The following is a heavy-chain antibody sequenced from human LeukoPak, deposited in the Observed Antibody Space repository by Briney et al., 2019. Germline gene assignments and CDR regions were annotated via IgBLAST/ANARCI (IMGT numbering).Heavy chain of an antibody. D-gene: IGHD3-10*01. J-gene: IGHJ4*02. CDR3: VRVVYDSGRLFRHYDY. V-gene: IGHV3-7*01. Sequence: PGGSLRLSCAASGFTFSSYWMNWVRQAPGKGLEWVADIKEDGSEKYYVDSLKGRFSISRDNAKNSLYLQMNSLRAEDTAVYYCVRVVYDSGRLFRHYDYWGQGTLLTVSS. CDR2: IKEDGSEK. CDR1: GFTFSSYW.